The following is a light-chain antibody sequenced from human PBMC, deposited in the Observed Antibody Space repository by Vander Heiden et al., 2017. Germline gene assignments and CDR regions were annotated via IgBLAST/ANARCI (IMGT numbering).Light chain of an antibody. Sequence: DIQMTQSPSSLSASVGDRVTITCRASQSVNTYLNWYQQRPGQAPKLLIYVASTLQSGVPARFSGSGSETDFTLTITSLQPEDFATYYWQQSYNGLTFGGGTTVE. CDR1: QSVNTY. CDR3: QQSYNGLT. CDR2: VAS. V-gene: IGKV1-39*01. J-gene: IGKJ4*01.